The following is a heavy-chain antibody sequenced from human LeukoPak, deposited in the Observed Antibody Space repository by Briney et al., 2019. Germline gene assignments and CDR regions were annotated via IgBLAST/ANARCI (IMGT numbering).Heavy chain of an antibody. CDR2: IYTSGST. V-gene: IGHV4-61*02. Sequence: TLSLTCTVSGGSISSGSYYWSWIRQPAGRGLEWIGRIYTSGSTNYNPSLKSRVTISVDTSKNQFSLKLSPVTAADTAVYYCARDESDGYKLGAYAFDIWGQGTMVTVSS. CDR3: ARDESDGYKLGAYAFDI. CDR1: GGSISSGSYY. D-gene: IGHD5-24*01. J-gene: IGHJ3*02.